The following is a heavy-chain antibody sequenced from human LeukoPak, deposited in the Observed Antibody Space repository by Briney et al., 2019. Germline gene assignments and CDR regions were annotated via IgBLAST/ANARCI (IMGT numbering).Heavy chain of an antibody. CDR3: AKDGEGYCSSTSCYLLDY. D-gene: IGHD2-2*01. J-gene: IGHJ4*02. CDR1: GFTFDDYA. Sequence: PGGSLRLSCAASGFTFDDYAMHWVRQAPGKGLEWVSLISWDGGSTYYADSVKGRFTISRDNSKNSLYLQMNSLRAEDTALYYCAKDGEGYCSSTSCYLLDYWGQGTLVTVSS. CDR2: ISWDGGST. V-gene: IGHV3-43D*03.